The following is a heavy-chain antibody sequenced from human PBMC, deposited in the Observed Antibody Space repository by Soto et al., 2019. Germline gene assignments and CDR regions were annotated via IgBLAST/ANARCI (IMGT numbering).Heavy chain of an antibody. CDR1: GGSISSGGYY. J-gene: IGHJ6*02. CDR3: AREVTTYIWEHYYGMDV. D-gene: IGHD4-4*01. CDR2: IYYSGST. Sequence: QVQLQESGPGLVKPSQTLSLTCTVSGGSISSGGYYWSWIRQHPGKGLEWIGYIYYSGSTYYNPSLKSRVTISVETSKNQFSLKLSSVTAADTAVYYCAREVTTYIWEHYYGMDVWGQGTTVTVSS. V-gene: IGHV4-31*03.